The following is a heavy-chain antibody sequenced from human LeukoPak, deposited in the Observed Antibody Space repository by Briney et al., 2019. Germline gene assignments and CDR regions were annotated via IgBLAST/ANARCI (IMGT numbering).Heavy chain of an antibody. J-gene: IGHJ6*02. Sequence: TGGSLRLSCAASGFTFSTYWMHWVRQAPGKGLVCVSRINTDGSSTIYADSVKGRFTISRDNAKNTLYLQMKSLRAEDTAVYYCAFFWSGYSNGMDVWGQGTTVTVSS. D-gene: IGHD3-3*01. CDR3: AFFWSGYSNGMDV. CDR2: INTDGSST. CDR1: GFTFSTYW. V-gene: IGHV3-74*01.